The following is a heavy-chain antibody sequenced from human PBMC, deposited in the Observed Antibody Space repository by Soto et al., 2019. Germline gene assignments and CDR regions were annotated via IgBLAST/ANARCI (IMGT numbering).Heavy chain of an antibody. V-gene: IGHV3-7*05. CDR3: ASGSQEA. CDR2: INQDGSEK. D-gene: IGHD3-10*01. CDR1: GFTFSSYW. J-gene: IGHJ5*02. Sequence: GGSLRLSCAASGFTFSSYWMSWVRQAPGKGLEWVANINQDGSEKNYVDSVKGRFSISRDNAKKSLYLQMNSLRAEDTAVYFCASGSQEAWGQGTLVTVSS.